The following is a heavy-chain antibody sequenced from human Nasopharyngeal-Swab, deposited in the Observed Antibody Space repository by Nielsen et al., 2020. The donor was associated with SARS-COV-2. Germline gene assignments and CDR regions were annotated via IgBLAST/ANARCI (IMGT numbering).Heavy chain of an antibody. CDR3: ARGPGDGMDV. J-gene: IGHJ6*02. V-gene: IGHV3-30-3*01. CDR2: ISYDGSNK. Sequence: VRQAPGKGLEWVAVISYDGSNKYYADSVKGRFTISRDNSKNTLYLQMNSLRAEDTAVYYCARGPGDGMDVWGQGTMVTVSS. D-gene: IGHD3-10*01.